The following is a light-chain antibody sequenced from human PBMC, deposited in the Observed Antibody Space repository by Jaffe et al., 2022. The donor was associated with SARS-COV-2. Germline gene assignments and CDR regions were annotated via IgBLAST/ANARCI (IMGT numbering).Light chain of an antibody. CDR3: SSFTSTTTPVL. CDR1: SSDIGGYNY. CDR2: DVS. V-gene: IGLV2-14*03. J-gene: IGLJ3*02. Sequence: QSALTQPASVSGSPGQSITISCTGTSSDIGGYNYVSWYQQHPGKAPKLLIYDVSNRPSGVSNRFSGSKSDNTASLTISGLQPEDEADYYCSSFTSTTTPVLFGGGTKLTVL.